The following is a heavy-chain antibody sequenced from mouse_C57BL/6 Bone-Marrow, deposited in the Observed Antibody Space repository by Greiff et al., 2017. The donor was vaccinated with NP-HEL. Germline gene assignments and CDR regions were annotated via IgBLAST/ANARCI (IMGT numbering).Heavy chain of an antibody. J-gene: IGHJ3*01. CDR1: GYTFTSYW. V-gene: IGHV1-74*01. CDR2: IHPSDSDT. D-gene: IGHD1-1*01. Sequence: QVQLKQPGAELVKPGASVKVSCKASGYTFTSYWMHWVKQRPGQGLEWIGRIHPSDSDTNYNQKFKGKATLTVDKSSSTAYMQLSSLTSEDAAVYYCAIYGSRGDWFAYWGQGTLVTVSA. CDR3: AIYGSRGDWFAY.